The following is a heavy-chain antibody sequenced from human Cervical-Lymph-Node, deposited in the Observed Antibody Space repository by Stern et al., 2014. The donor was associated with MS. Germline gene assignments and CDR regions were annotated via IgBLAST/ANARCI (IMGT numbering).Heavy chain of an antibody. CDR2: IYYSVAT. CDR1: GGSINNGDYY. J-gene: IGHJ6*02. CDR3: ARELSGMYGMDV. Sequence: VQLEESGPGLVKPSQTLSLTCTVSGGSINNGDYYWSWVRQNPGKGLDWLGYIYYSVATYYNPSLKGRLTISVDTSKRHFSLKLTSVTAADTAVYYCARELSGMYGMDVWGQGTTVTVSS. D-gene: IGHD1-1*01. V-gene: IGHV4-31*03.